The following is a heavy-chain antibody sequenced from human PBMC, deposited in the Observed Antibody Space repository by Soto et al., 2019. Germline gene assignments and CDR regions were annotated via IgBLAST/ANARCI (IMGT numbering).Heavy chain of an antibody. CDR3: ARDFDADARTDFAY. CDR1: GFIFSDYY. J-gene: IGHJ4*02. Sequence: QVQLVESGGGLVKPGGSLRLSCATSGFIFSDYYMHWIRQAPGKGLEWISYISGNGRIIQYADSAKGRFTISRDNAXNSLYLQMNSLRAEDTALYFCARDFDADARTDFAYWGQGTLVTVSS. V-gene: IGHV3-11*01. CDR2: ISGNGRII.